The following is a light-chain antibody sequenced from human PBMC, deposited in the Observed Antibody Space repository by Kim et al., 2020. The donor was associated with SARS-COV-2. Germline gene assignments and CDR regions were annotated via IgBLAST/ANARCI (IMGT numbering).Light chain of an antibody. J-gene: IGLJ2*01. Sequence: QSALTQPTSVSGSPGQSITISCTVTSSDVGSYNLVSWYQHHPGKAPKLMIYEVNKRSLGVSNRFSGSKSGNTVSLTISGLQAEDEADYYCCSYTGSNTWVFGGGTQLTVL. CDR3: CSYTGSNTWV. CDR2: EVN. V-gene: IGLV2-23*02. CDR1: SSDVGSYNL.